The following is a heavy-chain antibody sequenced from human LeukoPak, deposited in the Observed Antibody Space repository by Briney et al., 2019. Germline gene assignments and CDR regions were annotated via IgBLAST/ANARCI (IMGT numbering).Heavy chain of an antibody. V-gene: IGHV3-74*01. J-gene: IGHJ3*01. CDR2: INADGSTA. Sequence: GGSLRLSCAASGFTFSSFAISWVRQAPGKGLVWVSLINADGSTATYADSEKGRFTISRDNARNTLSLQMNSLTIEDTAVYYCVVVVEPPDSDGFDVWGQGTMITVSS. CDR3: VVVVEPPDSDGFDV. D-gene: IGHD1-14*01. CDR1: GFTFSSFA.